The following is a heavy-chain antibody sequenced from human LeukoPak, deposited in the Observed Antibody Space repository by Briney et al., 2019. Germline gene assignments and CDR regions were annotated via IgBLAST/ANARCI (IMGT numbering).Heavy chain of an antibody. CDR1: GFTFSSYA. D-gene: IGHD2-2*01. Sequence: SGGSLRLSCAASGFTFSSYAMHWVRQAPGKGLEWVAAISYDGSNKYYADSVKGRFTISRDNSKNTLYLQMNSLRAEDTAVYYCAKDLLPGFGVPAAFDYWGQGTLVTVSS. CDR3: AKDLLPGFGVPAAFDY. J-gene: IGHJ4*02. CDR2: ISYDGSNK. V-gene: IGHV3-30-3*01.